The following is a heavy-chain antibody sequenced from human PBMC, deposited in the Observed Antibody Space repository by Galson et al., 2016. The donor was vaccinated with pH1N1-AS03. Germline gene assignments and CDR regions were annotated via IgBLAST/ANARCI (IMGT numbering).Heavy chain of an antibody. Sequence: SLRLSCAASGFTFSRYSMGWVRQAPGKGLEWVSSLSSDGGDAYYADSVKGRFTISRDTSKNTLYLQMNSLRVEDTALYYCTRASGSGWYGSYYDYWGQGTLVPVSS. J-gene: IGHJ4*02. V-gene: IGHV3-23*01. CDR1: GFTFSRYS. D-gene: IGHD6-19*01. CDR3: TRASGSGWYGSYYDY. CDR2: LSSDGGDA.